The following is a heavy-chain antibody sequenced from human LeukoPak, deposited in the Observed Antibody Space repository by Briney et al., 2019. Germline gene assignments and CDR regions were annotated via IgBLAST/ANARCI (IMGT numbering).Heavy chain of an antibody. CDR3: ARAGGIMDIVATIDY. CDR1: GGSVSSGSYY. V-gene: IGHV4-61*01. D-gene: IGHD5-12*01. Sequence: PSETLSLTCTVSGGSVSSGSYYWSWIRQPPGEGLEWIGYIYYSGSTNYNPSLKSRVTISVDTSKNQFSLKLSSVTAADTAVYYCARAGGIMDIVATIDYWGQGTLVTVSS. J-gene: IGHJ4*02. CDR2: IYYSGST.